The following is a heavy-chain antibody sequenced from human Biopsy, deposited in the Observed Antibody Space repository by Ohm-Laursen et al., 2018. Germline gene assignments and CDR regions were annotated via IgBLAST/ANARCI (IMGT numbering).Heavy chain of an antibody. Sequence: SETLSFTCTVSRDSISNYYWTWIRQSPGKGLEWIGYIYYTGSTNYNPSVKSRVTISVDTSKNQFSLKLNSVTAADTAVYYCALGGGSYVNFDYWGQGTLVTVSS. J-gene: IGHJ4*02. CDR2: IYYTGST. D-gene: IGHD1-26*01. CDR3: ALGGGSYVNFDY. CDR1: RDSISNYY. V-gene: IGHV4-59*01.